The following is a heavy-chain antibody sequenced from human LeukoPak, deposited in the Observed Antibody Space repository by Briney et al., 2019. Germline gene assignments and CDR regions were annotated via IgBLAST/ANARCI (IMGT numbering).Heavy chain of an antibody. Sequence: SETLSLTCTVSGGSITSGNYWTWIRQSAGGGLEWIGRVYMNGHSNSNPSLKSRVTMSVDTSKNQFSLKLSSVTAADTAVYYCARLPTMVRGFINGLDSWGQGTLVTVSS. J-gene: IGHJ4*02. CDR3: ARLPTMVRGFINGLDS. D-gene: IGHD3-10*01. CDR2: VYMNGHS. V-gene: IGHV4-61*02. CDR1: GGSITSGNY.